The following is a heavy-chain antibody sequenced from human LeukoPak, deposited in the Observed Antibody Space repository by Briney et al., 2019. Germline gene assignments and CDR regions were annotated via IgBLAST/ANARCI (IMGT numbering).Heavy chain of an antibody. CDR2: ISAYNGNT. V-gene: IGHV1-18*01. CDR3: ARRLTYYYDSSGYYYFDY. J-gene: IGHJ4*02. D-gene: IGHD3-22*01. Sequence: ASVKVSCKASGYTFTSYGISWVRQAPGQGLEWMGWISAYNGNTNYAQKLQGRVTMTTDTSTSTAYMELRSLRSDDTAVYYCARRLTYYYDSSGYYYFDYWGQGTLVTVSS. CDR1: GYTFTSYG.